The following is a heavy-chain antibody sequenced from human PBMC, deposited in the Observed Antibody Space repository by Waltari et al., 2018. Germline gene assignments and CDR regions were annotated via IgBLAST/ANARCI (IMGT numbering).Heavy chain of an antibody. CDR1: GYSIRSGYY. CDR2: VHRSGNT. V-gene: IGHV4-38-2*02. J-gene: IGHJ4*02. Sequence: QVQLQESGPGLVKPSETLSLTCGVSGYSIRSGYYWGWIRQPPGKGLEWIGSVHRSGNTYSSPSLKSRVTISVDTSKNQFSLKLSSVTAADTAVYYCARESGRYYFDYWGQGTLVTVSS. CDR3: ARESGRYYFDY.